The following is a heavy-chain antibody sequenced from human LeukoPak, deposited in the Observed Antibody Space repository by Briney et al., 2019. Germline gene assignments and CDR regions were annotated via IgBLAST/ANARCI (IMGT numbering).Heavy chain of an antibody. CDR2: INHSGST. V-gene: IGHV4-34*01. CDR3: ARKEGGQLVNTRRWFDP. Sequence: SETLSLTCAVYNGSFSGYYWSWIHQTPGKGLEWIGEINHSGSTNYNPSLKSRVTISVATSKKQFSLKVRSVTAADTAVYYCARKEGGQLVNTRRWFDPWGQGTLVTVSS. CDR1: NGSFSGYY. J-gene: IGHJ5*02. D-gene: IGHD6-13*01.